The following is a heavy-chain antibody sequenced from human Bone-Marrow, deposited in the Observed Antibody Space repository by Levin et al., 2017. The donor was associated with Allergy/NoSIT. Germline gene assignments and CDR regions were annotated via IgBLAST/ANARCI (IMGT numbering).Heavy chain of an antibody. CDR2: ISSSSSYI. V-gene: IGHV3-21*01. CDR1: GFTFSSSS. D-gene: IGHD6-6*01. J-gene: IGHJ4*02. Sequence: LSLTCAASGFTFSSSSMNWVRQAPGKGLEWVSSISSSSSYIYYADSVKGRFTISRDNAKNSLYLQMNSLRAEDTAVYYCARDGGQLVPAFDYWGQGTLVTVSS. CDR3: ARDGGQLVPAFDY.